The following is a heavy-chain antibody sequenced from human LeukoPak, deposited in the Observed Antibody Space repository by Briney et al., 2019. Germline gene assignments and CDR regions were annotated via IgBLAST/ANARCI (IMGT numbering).Heavy chain of an antibody. CDR1: GFTFNNYT. CDR2: ISGSGDNT. V-gene: IGHV3-23*01. CDR3: TKPDCPSTSCYTLDY. Sequence: GGSLRLSCVASGFTFNNYTMRWVRQAPGKGLEWVSAISGSGDNTYYADSVKGRFTISRDNSKTTLYLQMNSLRVEDTAVYYCTKPDCPSTSCYTLDYWGQGILVTVSS. J-gene: IGHJ4*02. D-gene: IGHD2-2*02.